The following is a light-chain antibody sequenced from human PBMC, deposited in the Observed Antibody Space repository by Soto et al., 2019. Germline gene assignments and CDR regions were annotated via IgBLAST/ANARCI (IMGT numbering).Light chain of an antibody. CDR2: DAS. Sequence: EIVLTQSPATLSLSPGERATLSFRASQSVSSFLAWYQQKPGQAPRLLIYDASIRATGIPARFSGSGSGTDFTLTISSLDPEDFAVYYCQHRSNWPTFGQGTKVHIK. CDR3: QHRSNWPT. V-gene: IGKV3-11*01. J-gene: IGKJ1*01. CDR1: QSVSSF.